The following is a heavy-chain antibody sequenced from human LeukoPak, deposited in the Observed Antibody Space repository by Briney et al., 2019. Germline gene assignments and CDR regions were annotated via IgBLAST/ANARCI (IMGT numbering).Heavy chain of an antibody. J-gene: IGHJ6*02. Sequence: SETLSLTCTVSGGSISSSSYYWGWIRPPPGKGLEWIGSIYYSGSTYYNPSLKSRVTISVDTSKNQFSLKLSSVTAADTAVYYCASQPIVVVPAAMRTAYYYYGIDVWGQGTTVTVSS. CDR1: GGSISSSSYY. CDR2: IYYSGST. V-gene: IGHV4-39*01. CDR3: ASQPIVVVPAAMRTAYYYYGIDV. D-gene: IGHD2-2*01.